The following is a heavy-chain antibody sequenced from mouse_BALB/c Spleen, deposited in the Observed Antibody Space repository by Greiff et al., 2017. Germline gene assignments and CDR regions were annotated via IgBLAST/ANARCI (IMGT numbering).Heavy chain of an antibody. CDR1: GFTFSSYG. CDR2: ISSGGSYT. D-gene: IGHD1-1*01. Sequence: EVQLQESGGDLVKPGGSLKLSCAASGFTFSSYGMSWVRQTPDKRLEWVATISSGGSYTYYPDSVKGRFTISRDNAKNTLYLQMSSLKSEDTAMYYCARYYYGSGGYWGQGTTLTVSS. CDR3: ARYYYGSGGY. J-gene: IGHJ2*01. V-gene: IGHV5-6*01.